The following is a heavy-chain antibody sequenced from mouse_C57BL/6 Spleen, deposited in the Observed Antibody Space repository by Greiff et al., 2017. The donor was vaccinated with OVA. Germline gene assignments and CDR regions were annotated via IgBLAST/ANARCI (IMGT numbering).Heavy chain of an antibody. Sequence: VQLQESGAELVKPGASVKLSCKASGYTFTSYWMHWVKQRPGRGLEWIGRIDPNSGGTKYNEKFKSKATLTVDKPSSTAYMQLSSLTSEDSAVYYCAIYDYDDYYAMDYWGQGTSVTVSS. D-gene: IGHD2-4*01. CDR3: AIYDYDDYYAMDY. V-gene: IGHV1-72*01. CDR1: GYTFTSYW. J-gene: IGHJ4*01. CDR2: IDPNSGGT.